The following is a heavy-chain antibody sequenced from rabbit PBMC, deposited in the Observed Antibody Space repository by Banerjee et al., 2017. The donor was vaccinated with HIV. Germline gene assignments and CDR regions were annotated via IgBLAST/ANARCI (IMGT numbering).Heavy chain of an antibody. CDR1: GFDFSNNHV. CDR2: IYTGNSAT. Sequence: QSLEESGGDLVKPGASLTLTCKASGFDFSNNHVMCWVRQAPGKGLEWIACIYTGNSATYYASWAKGRFTISKTSSTTVTLQLNSLTAGDTATYFCARYDNGDDYYNLWGPGTLVTVS. D-gene: IGHD2-1*01. J-gene: IGHJ4*01. V-gene: IGHV1S40*01. CDR3: ARYDNGDDYYNL.